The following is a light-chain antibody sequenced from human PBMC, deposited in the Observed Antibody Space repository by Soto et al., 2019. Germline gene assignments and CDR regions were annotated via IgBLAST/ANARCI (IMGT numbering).Light chain of an antibody. CDR3: QQYGNSPRT. J-gene: IGKJ5*01. V-gene: IGKV3-20*01. CDR1: QSVRSTY. Sequence: EIMLTQSPGTLSLSPGERATLSCRSSQSVRSTYLAWYQQKPGQAPRLLIYGASSRATGIPDRFSGSGSGTDFTLTISRLEPEDFAVYFCQQYGNSPRTFGQGTRLEIK. CDR2: GAS.